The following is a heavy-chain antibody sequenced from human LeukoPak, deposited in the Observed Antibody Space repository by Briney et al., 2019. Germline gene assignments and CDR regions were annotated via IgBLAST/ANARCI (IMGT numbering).Heavy chain of an antibody. J-gene: IGHJ4*02. CDR2: ISSSSSYI. D-gene: IGHD3-16*02. V-gene: IGHV3-21*01. CDR3: ARVLRRIGGAIVIRAS. Sequence: GGSLRLSCAASGFTFSSYSMNWVRQAPGKGLEWVSSISSSSSYIYYADSVKGRFTISRDNAKNSLYLQMNSLRAGDTAVYYCARVLRRIGGAIVIRASGGQGTLVTVSS. CDR1: GFTFSSYS.